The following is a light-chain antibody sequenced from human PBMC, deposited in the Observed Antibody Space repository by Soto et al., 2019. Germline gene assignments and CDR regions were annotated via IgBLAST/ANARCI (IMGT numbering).Light chain of an antibody. CDR1: SSDVGGYNY. Sequence: QSALTQPPSASGSPGQSVTISCTGTSSDVGGYNYVSWYQQHPGKAPKLMIYEVSKRPSGGPERFSGSKSGNTASLTVSGLKAEDEADYYCSLYAGGNKYVVATGTKLAAL. V-gene: IGLV2-8*01. CDR2: EVS. J-gene: IGLJ1*01. CDR3: SLYAGGNKYV.